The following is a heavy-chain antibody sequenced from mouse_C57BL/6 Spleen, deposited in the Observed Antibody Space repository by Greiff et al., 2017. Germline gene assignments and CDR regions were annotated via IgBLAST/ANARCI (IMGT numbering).Heavy chain of an antibody. J-gene: IGHJ2*01. CDR3: ARKGYYYGSSLYFDY. CDR1: GYTFTSYW. V-gene: IGHV1-55*01. Sequence: QVQLQQPGAELVKPGASVKMSCKASGYTFTSYWITWVKQRPGQGLEWIGDIYPGSGSTNYNEKFKSKATLTVDTSSSTAYMQLSSLTSEDSAVYYCARKGYYYGSSLYFDYWGQGTTLTVSS. CDR2: IYPGSGST. D-gene: IGHD1-1*01.